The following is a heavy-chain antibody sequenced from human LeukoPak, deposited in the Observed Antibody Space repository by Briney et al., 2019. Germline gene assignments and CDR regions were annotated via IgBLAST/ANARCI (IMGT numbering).Heavy chain of an antibody. V-gene: IGHV3-7*01. CDR1: GFTFSSYW. D-gene: IGHD2-21*02. CDR3: AREQEKPAYCGGDCYHANDY. J-gene: IGHJ4*02. CDR2: IKQDGSEK. Sequence: GGSLRLSCAASGFTFSSYWMSWVRQAPGKGLEWVANIKQDGSEKYYVDSVKGRFTISRDNAKNSLYLQMNSLRAEDTAVYYCAREQEKPAYCGGDCYHANDYWGQGTLVTVSS.